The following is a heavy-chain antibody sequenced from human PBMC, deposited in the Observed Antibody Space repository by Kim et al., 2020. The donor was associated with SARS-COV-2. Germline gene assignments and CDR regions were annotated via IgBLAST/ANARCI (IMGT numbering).Heavy chain of an antibody. J-gene: IGHJ4*02. CDR1: VYTFSSHY. Sequence: ASVKVSCKASVYTFSSHYMHWVRQTPGQGLEWMGIFNPSGDNATYAQNFLGRVTMTSDTSTSTLYMELTSLESEDTAVYYCARADHGQYFDYWGQGTLVTVSS. V-gene: IGHV1-46*01. CDR3: ARADHGQYFDY. CDR2: FNPSGDNA.